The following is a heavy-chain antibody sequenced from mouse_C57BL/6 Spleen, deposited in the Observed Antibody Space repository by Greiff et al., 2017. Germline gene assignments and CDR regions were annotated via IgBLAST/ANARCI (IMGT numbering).Heavy chain of an antibody. J-gene: IGHJ3*01. Sequence: QVQLQQPGAELVKPGASVKLSCKASGYTFTSYWMHWVKQRPGQGLEWIGMIHPNSGSTNYNEKFKSKATLTVDKSSSTAYMQHRSLTSEDAAVEYCCYNGDGFAYWGQGTLVTVSA. D-gene: IGHD4-1*02. CDR3: CYNGDGFAY. CDR2: IHPNSGST. V-gene: IGHV1-64*01. CDR1: GYTFTSYW.